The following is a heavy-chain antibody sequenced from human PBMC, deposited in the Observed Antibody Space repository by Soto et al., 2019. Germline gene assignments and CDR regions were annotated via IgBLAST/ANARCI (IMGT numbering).Heavy chain of an antibody. J-gene: IGHJ6*02. CDR3: AREFNDFWSGYHYYYYYGMDV. D-gene: IGHD3-3*01. CDR1: GFTFSSYW. V-gene: IGHV3-7*03. CDR2: IKQDGSEK. Sequence: GGSLRLSCAASGFTFSSYWMSWVRQAPGKGLEWVANIKQDGSEKYYVDSVKGRFTISRDNAKNSLYLQMNSLRAEDTAVYYCAREFNDFWSGYHYYYYYGMDVWGQGITVTVSS.